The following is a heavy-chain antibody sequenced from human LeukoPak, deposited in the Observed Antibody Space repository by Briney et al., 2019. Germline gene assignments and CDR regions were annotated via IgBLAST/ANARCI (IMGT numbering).Heavy chain of an antibody. CDR3: ARDESGPFDY. CDR1: GGTFSSYA. V-gene: IGHV1-69*13. CDR2: IIPIFGTA. J-gene: IGHJ4*02. D-gene: IGHD1-26*01. Sequence: GASVKVSCKASGGTFSSYAISWVRQAPGQGLEWMGGIIPIFGTANYAQKFQGRVTITADESTSTAYMELRSLRSDDTAVYYCARDESGPFDYWGQGTLVTVSS.